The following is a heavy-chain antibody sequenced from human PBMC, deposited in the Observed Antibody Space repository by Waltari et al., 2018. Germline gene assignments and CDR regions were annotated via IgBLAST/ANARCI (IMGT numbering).Heavy chain of an antibody. CDR1: GFTFSSYA. Sequence: EVQLLESGGGLVQPGGSLRLSCAASGFTFSSYAMSWVRKAPGKGLEWVSVIYSGGSTYYAYSVKGRFTIARDNSKNTLYLQMNSLRAEDTAVYYCAKGLINYGSGSYYNWGQGTLVTVSS. V-gene: IGHV3-23*03. J-gene: IGHJ4*02. CDR2: IYSGGST. CDR3: AKGLINYGSGSYYN. D-gene: IGHD3-10*01.